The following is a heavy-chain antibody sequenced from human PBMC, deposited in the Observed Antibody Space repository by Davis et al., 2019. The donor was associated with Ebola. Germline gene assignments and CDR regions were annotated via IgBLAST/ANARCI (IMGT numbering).Heavy chain of an antibody. D-gene: IGHD6-19*01. CDR1: GFTFSSYW. Sequence: GESLKISCAASGFTFSSYWMAWVRQAPGKGLEWVANIKQDGSEKYHVDSVKGRFTISRDNAKNSLYLQMSSLRAEDTAVYYCARTIAVAGPGSWGQGTLVTVSS. V-gene: IGHV3-7*03. CDR3: ARTIAVAGPGS. J-gene: IGHJ5*02. CDR2: IKQDGSEK.